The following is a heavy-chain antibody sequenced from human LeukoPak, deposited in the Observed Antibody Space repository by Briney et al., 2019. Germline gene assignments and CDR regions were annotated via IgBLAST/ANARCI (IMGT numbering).Heavy chain of an antibody. Sequence: PSETLSLTCTVSGGSIFNSQNYWAWIRQSPGKGLEWIGSIYYSETTYYNPSLKSRVTISVDTSENHFSLQLSSVTAADTAAYYCARGEYDDILNGYYRFDYWGQGTVVTVSS. CDR2: IYYSETT. CDR1: GGSIFNSQNY. V-gene: IGHV4-39*07. J-gene: IGHJ4*02. CDR3: ARGEYDDILNGYYRFDY. D-gene: IGHD3-9*01.